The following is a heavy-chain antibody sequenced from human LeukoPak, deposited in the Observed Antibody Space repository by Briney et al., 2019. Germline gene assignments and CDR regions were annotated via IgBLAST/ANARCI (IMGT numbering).Heavy chain of an antibody. CDR2: VYYSGST. Sequence: SETLSLTCTVSGGSINGFYWSWIRQPPGKGLEWIGYVYYSGSTNYNPSLRSRVTISVDRSKNQFSLKMNSVTAADTAMYYCAGLHFAAAEEFDPWGQGTLVTVSS. CDR1: GGSINGFY. V-gene: IGHV4-59*08. J-gene: IGHJ5*02. CDR3: AGLHFAAAEEFDP. D-gene: IGHD6-13*01.